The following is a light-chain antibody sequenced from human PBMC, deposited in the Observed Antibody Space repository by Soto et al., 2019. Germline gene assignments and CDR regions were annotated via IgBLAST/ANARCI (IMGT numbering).Light chain of an antibody. Sequence: EIVLTQSPGTLSLSPGERVTLSCRASQSVTSTYLAWYQQKPGQAPRLLIYGASSRATGIPDRFSGSGSGTDFTLTISRLEPEDFAVYYCQQRSNWPRTFGQGTKLEIK. J-gene: IGKJ2*01. CDR2: GAS. CDR3: QQRSNWPRT. V-gene: IGKV3D-20*02. CDR1: QSVTSTY.